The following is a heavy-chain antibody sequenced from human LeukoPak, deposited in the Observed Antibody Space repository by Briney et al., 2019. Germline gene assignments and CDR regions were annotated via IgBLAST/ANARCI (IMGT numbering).Heavy chain of an antibody. CDR2: IYYSGST. V-gene: IGHV4-59*12. CDR3: AREAYCGGDCYSGIY. CDR1: GGSISSYY. D-gene: IGHD2-21*02. J-gene: IGHJ4*02. Sequence: KPSETLSLTCTVSGGSISSYYWSWIRQPPGKGLEWIGYIYYSGSTNYNPSLKSRVTISVDTSKNQFSLKLSSVTAADTAVYYCAREAYCGGDCYSGIYWGQGTLVTVSS.